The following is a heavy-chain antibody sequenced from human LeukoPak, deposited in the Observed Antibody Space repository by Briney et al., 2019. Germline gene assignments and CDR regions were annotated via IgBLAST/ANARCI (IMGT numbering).Heavy chain of an antibody. CDR1: GYTFTVFY. J-gene: IGHJ4*02. D-gene: IGHD1-14*01. V-gene: IGHV1-2*02. Sequence: GASVKVSCKASGYTFTVFYMPWVRQAPGQGLEWMGWINPNSGGTNYAQKFQGRVTMTRDTSISTVYMELSRLRSDDTAVYYCARSKVYPNDYWGQGTLVTVSS. CDR3: ARSKVYPNDY. CDR2: INPNSGGT.